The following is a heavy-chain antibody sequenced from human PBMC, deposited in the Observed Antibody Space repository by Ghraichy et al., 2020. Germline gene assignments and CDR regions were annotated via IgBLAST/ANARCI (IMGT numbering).Heavy chain of an antibody. D-gene: IGHD6-19*01. Sequence: GGSLRLSCSTSGFTFNIYGMHWVRQAPGKGLEWVALIWYHGGNEEYADSVKGRFTISRDNSKNTLYLQMNSLTAEDTAVYYCARRGCSSGCQTPNAFDLWGQGKMVTVSS. V-gene: IGHV3-33*01. J-gene: IGHJ3*01. CDR3: ARRGCSSGCQTPNAFDL. CDR1: GFTFNIYG. CDR2: IWYHGGNE.